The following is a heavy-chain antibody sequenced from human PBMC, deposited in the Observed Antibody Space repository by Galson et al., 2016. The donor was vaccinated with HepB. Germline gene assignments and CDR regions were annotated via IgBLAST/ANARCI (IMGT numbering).Heavy chain of an antibody. CDR3: ARGGGCSGTSCYYPDR. V-gene: IGHV3-23*01. CDR2: ISGAGT. J-gene: IGHJ5*02. Sequence: LRLSCAASGFSFSYHVMSWVRQAPGRGLQWVSTISGAGTYYADSVKGRFTISRDNSKDTLYLQMNSLRDDDTALYYCARGGGCSGTSCYYPDRWGQGTLVTVSS. CDR1: GFSFSYHV. D-gene: IGHD2-2*01.